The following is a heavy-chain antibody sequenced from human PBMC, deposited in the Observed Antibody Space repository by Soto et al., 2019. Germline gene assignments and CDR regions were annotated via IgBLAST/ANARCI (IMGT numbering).Heavy chain of an antibody. D-gene: IGHD6-19*01. CDR3: ARGRIAVAGNYYYYYGMDV. J-gene: IGHJ6*02. Sequence: GGSLRLSCAASGFTFSSYAMHWVRQAPGQGLEWMGWINPNSGGTNYAQKFQGWVTMTRDTSISTAYMELSRLRSDDTAVYYCARGRIAVAGNYYYYYGMDVWGQGTTVTVSS. V-gene: IGHV1-2*04. CDR1: GFTFSSYA. CDR2: INPNSGGT.